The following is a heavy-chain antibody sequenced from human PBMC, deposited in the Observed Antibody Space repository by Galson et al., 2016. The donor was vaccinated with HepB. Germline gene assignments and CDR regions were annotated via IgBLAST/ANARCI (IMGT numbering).Heavy chain of an antibody. J-gene: IGHJ4*02. CDR2: ISYDGNNE. CDR1: GFTFSYYS. D-gene: IGHD2-2*01. CDR3: ARDNPRPRVVGNYFDY. V-gene: IGHV3-30-3*01. Sequence: SLRLSCAASGFTFSYYSMHWVRQAPGRGLEWVAVISYDGNNEYYADSVKGRFTISGDTSKNTLYLQMNSLRAEDTAVYYCARDNPRPRVVGNYFDYWGQGTLVTVSS.